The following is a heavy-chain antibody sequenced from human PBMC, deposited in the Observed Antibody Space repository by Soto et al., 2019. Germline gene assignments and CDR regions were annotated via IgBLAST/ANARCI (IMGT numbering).Heavy chain of an antibody. V-gene: IGHV3-23*01. CDR2: ISGSGGST. J-gene: IGHJ4*02. CDR1: GFTFSSYA. Sequence: PGGSLRLSCAASGFTFSSYAMSWVRQAPGKGLEWVSAISGSGGSTYYADSVTGRFTISRDNSKNTLYLQMNSLRAEDTAVYYCARHPVPFLWFGEFGSFDYWGQGTLVTVSS. CDR3: ARHPVPFLWFGEFGSFDY. D-gene: IGHD3-10*01.